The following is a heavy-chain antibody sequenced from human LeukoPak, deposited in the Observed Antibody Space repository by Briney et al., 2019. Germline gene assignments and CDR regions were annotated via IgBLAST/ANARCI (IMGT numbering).Heavy chain of an antibody. D-gene: IGHD1-26*01. Sequence: PGGSLRLSCAASGFTVSSNFMSWVRQAPGKGLEWVSVIYGGGSTNYADSVKGRFTISRDNSKNTLYLQMNSLRAEDTAVDYCARDGSYVGDGFDIWGQGTMVTVSS. CDR3: ARDGSYVGDGFDI. V-gene: IGHV3-66*01. CDR2: IYGGGST. CDR1: GFTVSSNF. J-gene: IGHJ3*02.